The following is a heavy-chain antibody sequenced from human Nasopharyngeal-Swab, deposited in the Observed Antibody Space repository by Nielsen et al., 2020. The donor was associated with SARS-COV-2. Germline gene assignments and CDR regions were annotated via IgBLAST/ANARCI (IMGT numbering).Heavy chain of an antibody. V-gene: IGHV4-30-4*01. J-gene: IGHJ4*02. D-gene: IGHD1/OR15-1a*01. Sequence: WIRQPPGRGLVWMGFIHQSGSTTYSPSLKSRLTMSVDTSKNQFSLKLTSVTAADTALYYCARERTAPGTLYYFDYWGQGTPVTVSS. CDR2: IHQSGST. CDR3: ARERTAPGTLYYFDY.